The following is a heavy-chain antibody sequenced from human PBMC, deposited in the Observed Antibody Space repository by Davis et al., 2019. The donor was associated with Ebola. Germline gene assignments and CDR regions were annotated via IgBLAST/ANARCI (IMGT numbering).Heavy chain of an antibody. CDR3: AKDGSVTTYFYYFMDV. D-gene: IGHD4-11*01. V-gene: IGHV3-23*01. Sequence: GGSLRLSCVASGFPFSAYWMTWVRQAPGKGLEWVSSISGSGDFTYNADSVKGRFTISRDNSKKTLYLQMNSLRAEDTAIYYCAKDGSVTTYFYYFMDVWGKGITVTVSS. J-gene: IGHJ6*03. CDR2: ISGSGDFT. CDR1: GFPFSAYW.